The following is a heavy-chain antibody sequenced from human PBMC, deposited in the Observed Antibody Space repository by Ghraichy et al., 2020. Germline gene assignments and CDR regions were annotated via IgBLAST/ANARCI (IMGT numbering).Heavy chain of an antibody. D-gene: IGHD3-10*01. J-gene: IGHJ6*02. CDR2: ISSNSNYI. Sequence: GGSLRLSCAASGFTFSSHSMNWVRQAPGKGLEWVSSISSNSNYIHYGDSVKGRFTVSRDNAQNSLYLQMNSLSAEDTALYYCARIIYSASGTFPNIYYYYHGMDVWGQGTTVTVSS. V-gene: IGHV3-21*01. CDR3: ARIIYSASGTFPNIYYYYHGMDV. CDR1: GFTFSSHS.